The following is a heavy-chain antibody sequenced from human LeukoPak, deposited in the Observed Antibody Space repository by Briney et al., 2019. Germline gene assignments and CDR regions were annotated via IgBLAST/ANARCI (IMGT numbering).Heavy chain of an antibody. J-gene: IGHJ1*01. V-gene: IGHV3-21*01. CDR2: ISSSSSYI. CDR3: ARKARLYCSGGSCYSGYFQH. CDR1: GFTFSSYS. D-gene: IGHD2-15*01. Sequence: GGSLRLSCAASGFTFSSYSMNWVRQAPGKGLEWVSSISSSSSYIYYADSVKGRFTISRDNAKNSLYLQMNSLRAEDTAVYYCARKARLYCSGGSCYSGYFQHWGQGTLVTVSS.